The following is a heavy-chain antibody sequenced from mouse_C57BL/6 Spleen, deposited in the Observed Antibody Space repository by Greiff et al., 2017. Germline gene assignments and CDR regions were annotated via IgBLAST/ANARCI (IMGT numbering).Heavy chain of an antibody. Sequence: QVHVKQSGAELARPGASVKLSCKASGYTFTSYGISWVKQRTGQGLEWIGEIYPRSGNTYYNEKFKGKATLTADKSSSTAYMELRSLTSEDSAVYFCARFITTWYFDYWGQGTTLTVSS. CDR2: IYPRSGNT. CDR1: GYTFTSYG. V-gene: IGHV1-81*01. J-gene: IGHJ2*01. D-gene: IGHD1-1*01. CDR3: ARFITTWYFDY.